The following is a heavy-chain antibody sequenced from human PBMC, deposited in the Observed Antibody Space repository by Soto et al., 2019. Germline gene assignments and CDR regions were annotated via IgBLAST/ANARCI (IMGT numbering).Heavy chain of an antibody. CDR1: GGSMSPYY. J-gene: IGHJ6*01. V-gene: IGHV4-59*08. D-gene: IGHD7-27*01. Sequence: QVQVKESGPGLVKPSETLSLTCTVSGGSMSPYYWSWIRQAPGKGLEWIANIYYRGNTNYNPSLESRVTISVDTSKNQFSLKLNSMTAADTAVYYCARHSKKTGDFDYYYGMDVW. CDR3: ARHSKKTGDFDYYYGMDV. CDR2: IYYRGNT.